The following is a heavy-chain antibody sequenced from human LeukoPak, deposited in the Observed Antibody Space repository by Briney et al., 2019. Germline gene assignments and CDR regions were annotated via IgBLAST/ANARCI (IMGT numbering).Heavy chain of an antibody. CDR2: IYYSGNT. D-gene: IGHD6-19*01. Sequence: PSETLSLTCNVSGGSISSHYWGWIRQPPGKGLEWIGYIYYSGNTNYNPSLKRRVTMSVDTSKTKFSLNLSSVTAADTTLYYCARSYGSVWHGAYDMWGPGTMVTVSS. CDR3: ARSYGSVWHGAYDM. V-gene: IGHV4-59*08. CDR1: GGSISSHY. J-gene: IGHJ3*02.